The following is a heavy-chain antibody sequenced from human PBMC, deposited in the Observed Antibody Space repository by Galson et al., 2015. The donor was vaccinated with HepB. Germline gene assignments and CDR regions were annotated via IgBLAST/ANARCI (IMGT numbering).Heavy chain of an antibody. Sequence: SLRLSCAASGFTFSSYGMHWVRQAPGKGLEWVAVIWYDGSNKYYADSVKGRFTISRDNSKNTLYLQMNSLRAEDTAVYYCARDLLAPDYYYYYGMDVWGQGTTVTVSS. J-gene: IGHJ6*02. CDR1: GFTFSSYG. CDR2: IWYDGSNK. CDR3: ARDLLAPDYYYYYGMDV. V-gene: IGHV3-33*01. D-gene: IGHD3-3*01.